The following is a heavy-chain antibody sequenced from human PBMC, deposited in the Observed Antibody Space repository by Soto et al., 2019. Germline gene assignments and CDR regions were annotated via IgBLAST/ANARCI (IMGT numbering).Heavy chain of an antibody. J-gene: IGHJ4*02. D-gene: IGHD2-2*01. Sequence: EVQLVESGGGLVQPGGSLKLSCAASGLTFSGSTMHWVRQASGKGLEWVGRIRSKANNYATDYGASVKGRFTISRDDSKSTAYLQMNSMQTEDTAVYYCTRHADLGYCSSRSCYEFECWGQGTLVTVSS. CDR1: GLTFSGST. CDR2: IRSKANNYAT. CDR3: TRHADLGYCSSRSCYEFEC. V-gene: IGHV3-73*01.